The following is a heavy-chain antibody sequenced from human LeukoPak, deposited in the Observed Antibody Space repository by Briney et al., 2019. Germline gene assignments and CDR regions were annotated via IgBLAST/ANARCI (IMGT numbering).Heavy chain of an antibody. V-gene: IGHV1-8*01. CDR1: GYTFTSYD. J-gene: IGHJ5*02. D-gene: IGHD6-6*01. Sequence: ASVKVSCKASGYTFTSYDINWVRQATGQGLEWMGWMNPNSGNTGYAQKFQGRVTMTRNTSISTAYMELSSLRSEDTAVYYCAIGGPRLAARPRRFDPWGQGTLVTVSS. CDR2: MNPNSGNT. CDR3: AIGGPRLAARPRRFDP.